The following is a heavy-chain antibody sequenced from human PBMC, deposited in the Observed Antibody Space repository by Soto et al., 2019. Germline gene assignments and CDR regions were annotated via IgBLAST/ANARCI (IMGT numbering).Heavy chain of an antibody. D-gene: IGHD2-21*02. CDR1: GFTFGAYS. CDR2: ISQNSAYT. CDR3: AKDDVKGDVSWLVGT. Sequence: GGSLRLSCAASGFTFGAYSMSWVRQAPGKALEWVSSISQNSAYTHYADSVKGRFTISRDDSRNTLYLQMSSLRADDTAVYFCAKDDVKGDVSWLVGTWGQGAVVTVSS. V-gene: IGHV3-23*01. J-gene: IGHJ5*02.